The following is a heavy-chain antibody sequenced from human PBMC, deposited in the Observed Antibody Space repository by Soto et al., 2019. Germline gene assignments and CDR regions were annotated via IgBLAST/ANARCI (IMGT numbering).Heavy chain of an antibody. CDR2: ISHWGNT. V-gene: IGHV1-18*01. D-gene: IGHD3-10*01. Sequence: VKVSCKASGYTFPNYGISWVRQAPGQGLEWMGWISHWGNTNYAQKLQGRVTLTTDTSANTAYMELRSLRSDDTAIYFCARDLDGSGSYYTDYWGQGTLVTVSS. J-gene: IGHJ4*02. CDR3: ARDLDGSGSYYTDY. CDR1: GYTFPNYG.